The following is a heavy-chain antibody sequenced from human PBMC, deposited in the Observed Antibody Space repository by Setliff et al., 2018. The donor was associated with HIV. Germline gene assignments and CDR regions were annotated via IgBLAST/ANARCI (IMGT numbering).Heavy chain of an antibody. CDR2: INHSGNT. D-gene: IGHD6-19*01. CDR1: GGSFSGFY. J-gene: IGHJ5*02. V-gene: IGHV4-34*01. CDR3: ASSSGWYGAAQFDP. Sequence: SETLSLTCDVYGGSFSGFYWTWIRQPPGKGLEWIGEINHSGNTNYNPSLNSRVLISVDTSKNQFSLKLSSLTAADTAVYYCASSSGWYGAAQFDPWGQGTRVTVSS.